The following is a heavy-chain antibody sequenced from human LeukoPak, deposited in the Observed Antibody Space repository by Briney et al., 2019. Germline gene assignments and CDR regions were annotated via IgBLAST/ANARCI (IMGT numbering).Heavy chain of an antibody. Sequence: SETLSLTCTVSGGSISSYYWNWLRQPSGKGLEWIGYIYYSGSTNYNPSLKSRVTISVDTSKNQFSLKLSSVTAADTPVYHCARGGWYPESFQHWGQGALVTVSS. V-gene: IGHV4-59*01. J-gene: IGHJ1*01. CDR3: ARGGWYPESFQH. D-gene: IGHD6-19*01. CDR2: IYYSGST. CDR1: GGSISSYY.